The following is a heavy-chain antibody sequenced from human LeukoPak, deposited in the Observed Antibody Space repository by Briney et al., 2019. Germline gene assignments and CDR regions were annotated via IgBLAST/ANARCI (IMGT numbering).Heavy chain of an antibody. V-gene: IGHV3-48*03. D-gene: IGHD6-13*01. CDR2: ISSSGSTI. J-gene: IGHJ3*02. CDR3: ARDGAASLAFDI. CDR1: GFTFSSYE. Sequence: GGSLRLSCAASGFTFSSYEMNWVRQAPGKGPEWVSYISSSGSTIYYADSVKGRFTISRDNAKNSLYLQMNSLRAEDTAVNYCARDGAASLAFDIWGQGTMVTVSS.